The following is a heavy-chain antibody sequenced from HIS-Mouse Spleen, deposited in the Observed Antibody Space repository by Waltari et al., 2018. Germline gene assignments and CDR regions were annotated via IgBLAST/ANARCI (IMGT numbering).Heavy chain of an antibody. CDR3: ARVNGIAVAGTDAFDI. J-gene: IGHJ3*02. Sequence: QVQLVESGGGVVQPGRSLRLSCAASGFTFSSYAMHWVRQAPGKGLCWVAVISDDGSNKYYADSVKGRFTISRDNSKNTLYLQMNSLRAEDTAVYYCARVNGIAVAGTDAFDIWGQGTMVTVSS. D-gene: IGHD6-19*01. CDR1: GFTFSSYA. CDR2: ISDDGSNK. V-gene: IGHV3-30-3*01.